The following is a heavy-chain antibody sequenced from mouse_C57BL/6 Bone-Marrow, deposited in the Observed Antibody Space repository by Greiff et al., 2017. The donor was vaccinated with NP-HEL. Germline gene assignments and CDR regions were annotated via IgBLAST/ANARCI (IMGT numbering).Heavy chain of an antibody. V-gene: IGHV1-19*01. Sequence: VQLQQSGPVLVKPGASVKMSCKASGYTFTDYYMNWVKQSHGKSLEWIGVINPYNGGTSYNQKFKGKATLTVDKSSSTAYMELNSLTSEDSAVYYCAREGIYYGNSFAYWGQGTLVTVSA. CDR1: GYTFTDYY. CDR3: AREGIYYGNSFAY. D-gene: IGHD2-1*01. CDR2: INPYNGGT. J-gene: IGHJ3*01.